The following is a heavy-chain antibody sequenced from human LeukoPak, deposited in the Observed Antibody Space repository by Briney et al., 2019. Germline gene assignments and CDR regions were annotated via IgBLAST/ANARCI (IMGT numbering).Heavy chain of an antibody. Sequence: GRPLRLSCAASGFTFRSYGMLWVRPAPAKELDWVAGIWYDGSKKYYADSVQGRFTTSRDNSKNTLYLQMNSLRAEDTAVYYCARDLKQWLVRSAFDIWGQGTMVTVSS. D-gene: IGHD6-19*01. CDR2: IWYDGSKK. V-gene: IGHV3-33*01. CDR1: GFTFRSYG. J-gene: IGHJ3*02. CDR3: ARDLKQWLVRSAFDI.